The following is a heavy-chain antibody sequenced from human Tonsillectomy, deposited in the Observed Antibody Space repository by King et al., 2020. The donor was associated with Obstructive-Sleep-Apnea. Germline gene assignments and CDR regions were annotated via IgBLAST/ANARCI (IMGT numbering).Heavy chain of an antibody. CDR3: AKDRGWYRLPFDY. V-gene: IGHV3-23*04. D-gene: IGHD6-19*01. CDR1: GFTFSTYA. Sequence: VQLVESGGGLVQPGGSLRLSCSASGFTFSTYAMSWVRQAPGNVLELVSVISGSGGSTYYADSVKGRFTISRDNSKNTLYLQMNSLRAEDTAVYYCAKDRGWYRLPFDYWGQGTLVTVSS. CDR2: ISGSGGST. J-gene: IGHJ4*02.